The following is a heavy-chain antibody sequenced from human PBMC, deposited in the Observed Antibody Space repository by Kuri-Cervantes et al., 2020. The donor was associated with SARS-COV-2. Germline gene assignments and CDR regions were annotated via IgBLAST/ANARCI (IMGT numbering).Heavy chain of an antibody. CDR1: GYIFIEYY. V-gene: IGHV1-2*02. D-gene: IGHD3-22*01. CDR2: INPKTAGT. CDR3: VRFRYYDSIRNASDV. Sequence: ASVKVSCKASGYIFIEYYIHWVRQAPGQGLEWMGWINPKTAGTKYAQKFQGRVTMTRDTSIGTAYMELSSLRSDDTAIYYCVRFRYYDSIRNASDVWGQGTSVTVSS. J-gene: IGHJ3*01.